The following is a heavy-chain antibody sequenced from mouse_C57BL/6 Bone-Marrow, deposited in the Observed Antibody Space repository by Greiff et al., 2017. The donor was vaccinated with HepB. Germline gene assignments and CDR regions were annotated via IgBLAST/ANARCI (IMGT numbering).Heavy chain of an antibody. CDR1: GFTFSSYG. J-gene: IGHJ4*01. CDR3: AREVGTTERYAMDY. Sequence: EVQLVESGGDLVKPGGSLKLSCAASGFTFSSYGMSWVRQTPDKRLEWVATISSGGSYTYYPDSVKGRFTISRDNAKNTLYLQMSSLESEDTDMYYCAREVGTTERYAMDYWGQGTSVTVSS. CDR2: ISSGGSYT. D-gene: IGHD1-1*01. V-gene: IGHV5-6*01.